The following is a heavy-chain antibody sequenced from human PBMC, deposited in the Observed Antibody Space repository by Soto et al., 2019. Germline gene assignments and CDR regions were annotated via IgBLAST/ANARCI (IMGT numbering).Heavy chain of an antibody. J-gene: IGHJ4*02. CDR1: GGSISSGDYY. Sequence: SETLSLTCTVSGGSISSGDYYSRWIRQPPGKGLEWIGYIYYSGSTYYNPSLKSRVTISVDTSKNQFSLKLSYVTAADTAVYYCARTVVVADINTYYFDYWGQGTLVNVSS. CDR3: ARTVVVADINTYYFDY. CDR2: IYYSGST. V-gene: IGHV4-30-4*01. D-gene: IGHD2-15*01.